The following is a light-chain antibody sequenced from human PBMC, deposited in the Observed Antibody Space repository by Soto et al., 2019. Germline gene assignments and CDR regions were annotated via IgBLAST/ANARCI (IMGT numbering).Light chain of an antibody. CDR2: EVS. J-gene: IGLJ2*01. Sequence: QSALTQPASVSGSPGQSITISCTGTSSDVGGAYGHVSWYQHHPGKAPKLMISEVSKRPSGVSNRFSGSRSGNTASLTISGLQAEDEADYYCSSYSTSGPYVVFGGGTKVTVL. V-gene: IGLV2-14*01. CDR3: SSYSTSGPYVV. CDR1: SSDVGGAYGH.